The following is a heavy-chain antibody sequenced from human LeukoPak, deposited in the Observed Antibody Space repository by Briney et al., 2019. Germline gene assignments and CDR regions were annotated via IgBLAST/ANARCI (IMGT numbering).Heavy chain of an antibody. D-gene: IGHD4-17*01. CDR2: ITGSGRTT. Sequence: PGGSLTLSCAASGFTLRNYPMNWVRQAPGKGLEWVSLITGSGRTTYYADSVKGRFTISRDNSKNTLFLQMKSLRAEDTAVYYCAKPPTVTTWVFDYWGQGTLVTVSS. J-gene: IGHJ4*02. V-gene: IGHV3-23*01. CDR1: GFTLRNYP. CDR3: AKPPTVTTWVFDY.